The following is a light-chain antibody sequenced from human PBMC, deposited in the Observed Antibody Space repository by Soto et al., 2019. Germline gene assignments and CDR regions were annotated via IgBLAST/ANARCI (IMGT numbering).Light chain of an antibody. J-gene: IGLJ2*01. V-gene: IGLV2-14*01. CDR2: EVY. Sequence: QSVLTQPASVSGSPGQSITISCTGGSSEVGNNKFVSWYQHHPGQAPKLLIYEVYRRPSGVSGHFYGSKSDNTAFLTISGLQAEDEADYYCSSYTSSRTLIFGGGTKVTVL. CDR3: SSYTSSRTLI. CDR1: SSEVGNNKF.